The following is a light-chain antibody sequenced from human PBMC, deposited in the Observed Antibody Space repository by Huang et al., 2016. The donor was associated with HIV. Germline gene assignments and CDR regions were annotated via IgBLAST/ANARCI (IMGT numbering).Light chain of an antibody. Sequence: DIQMTQSPASLSASVGDRVTITCRATQSISNYVNWYQQKPGKAPTLLIYGASTLKSGVPSRVSGSGSGTDFTLTISSLQPEDFTSYYCQQSYNTPPTFGQGTKVEI. V-gene: IGKV1-39*01. J-gene: IGKJ1*01. CDR1: QSISNY. CDR2: GAS. CDR3: QQSYNTPPT.